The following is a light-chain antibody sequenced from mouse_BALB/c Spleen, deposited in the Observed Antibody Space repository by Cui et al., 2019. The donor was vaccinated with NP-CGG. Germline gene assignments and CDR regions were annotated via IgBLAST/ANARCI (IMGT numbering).Light chain of an antibody. CDR1: TGAVTTSNY. Sequence: QVVETPESALTTSPGETVTLTCRSSTGAVTTSNYANWVQEKPDHLFTGLIGGTNNRAPGVPARFSGSLIGDKAALTITGAQTEDEAIYFCALWYSNHWVFGGGTKLTVL. V-gene: IGLV1*01. CDR2: GTN. J-gene: IGLJ1*01. CDR3: ALWYSNHWV.